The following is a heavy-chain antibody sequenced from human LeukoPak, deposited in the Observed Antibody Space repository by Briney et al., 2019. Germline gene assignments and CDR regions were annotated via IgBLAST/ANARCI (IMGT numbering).Heavy chain of an antibody. CDR3: ARGDGGSRAFDI. J-gene: IGHJ3*02. D-gene: IGHD1-26*01. Sequence: PGGSLRLSCAASGFTFDDYAMHWVRQAPGKGLEWVSGISWNSGSIGYADSVKGRFTISRDNSKNTLYLQMNSLRAEDTAVYYCARGDGGSRAFDIWGQGTMVTVSS. CDR2: ISWNSGSI. V-gene: IGHV3-9*01. CDR1: GFTFDDYA.